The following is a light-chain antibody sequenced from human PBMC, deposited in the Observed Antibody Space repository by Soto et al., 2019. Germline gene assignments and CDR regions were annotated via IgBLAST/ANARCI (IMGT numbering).Light chain of an antibody. J-gene: IGKJ1*01. CDR2: AAS. V-gene: IGKV1D-12*01. Sequence: DIQMTQSPSSVSASVGDRVTITCRASQAISTWLAWYQQKPGKAPKLLIYAASNLQTGVPSRFSGSGFGTEFTLAISSLQPEDFATYYCQQANSFPRTFGQGTKVEIK. CDR3: QQANSFPRT. CDR1: QAISTW.